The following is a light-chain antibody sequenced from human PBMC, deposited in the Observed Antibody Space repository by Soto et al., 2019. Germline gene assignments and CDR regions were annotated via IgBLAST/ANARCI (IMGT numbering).Light chain of an antibody. J-gene: IGLJ3*02. Sequence: QAVVTQEPSLTVSPGGTVTLTCASSTGAVTSGNYPSWFQQRPGQAPRTLIYTTNSKHSWTPAPFSGSLLGDKAALTLSGMQPEDEADYYCLLYYGGTQLLFGGGTKLTVL. CDR2: TTN. CDR1: TGAVTSGNY. CDR3: LLYYGGTQLL. V-gene: IGLV7-43*01.